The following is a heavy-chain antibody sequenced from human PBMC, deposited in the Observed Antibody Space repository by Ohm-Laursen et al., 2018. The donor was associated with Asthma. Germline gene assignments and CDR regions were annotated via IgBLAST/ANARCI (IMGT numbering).Heavy chain of an antibody. Sequence: SLRLSCSASGFTFSNFAMHWVRQAPGKGLEWVAVGGSYYDGGLKYYADSVNGRFTVSRDDSKNTLYLQMNSLRPDDTAVYYCARDVMEWYLPAFDFWGQGTLVTVSS. CDR3: ARDVMEWYLPAFDF. CDR1: GFTFSNFA. J-gene: IGHJ4*02. CDR2: GGSYYDGGLK. D-gene: IGHD3-3*01. V-gene: IGHV3-30-3*01.